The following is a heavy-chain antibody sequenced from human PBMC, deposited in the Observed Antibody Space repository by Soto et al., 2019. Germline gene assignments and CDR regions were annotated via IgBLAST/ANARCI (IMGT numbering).Heavy chain of an antibody. D-gene: IGHD6-13*01. V-gene: IGHV2-26*01. J-gene: IGHJ5*02. Sequence: QVTLKESGPVLVKPTETLTLTCTVSGFSLSNARMGVSWIRQPPGKALEWLAHIFSNDEKSYSTSLKSRITISKDTAKSQVVLTMTNMDPVDTATYYCARMVKQQLVQGHRNWFDPWGQGTLVTVSS. CDR3: ARMVKQQLVQGHRNWFDP. CDR2: IFSNDEK. CDR1: GFSLSNARMG.